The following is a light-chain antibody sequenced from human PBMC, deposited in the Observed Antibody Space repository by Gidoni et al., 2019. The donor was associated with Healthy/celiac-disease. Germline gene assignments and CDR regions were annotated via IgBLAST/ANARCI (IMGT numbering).Light chain of an antibody. CDR2: GAS. CDR3: QQYNNWPRT. J-gene: IGKJ1*01. CDR1: QSVSSN. Sequence: EIVITPSPATLSVSPGQRPTLSCRASQSVSSNLAWYQQKPGQAPRLLIYGASTRATGIPARFSGSGSGTEFTLTISSLQAEDFAVYYCQQYNNWPRTFGQGTKVEIK. V-gene: IGKV3-15*01.